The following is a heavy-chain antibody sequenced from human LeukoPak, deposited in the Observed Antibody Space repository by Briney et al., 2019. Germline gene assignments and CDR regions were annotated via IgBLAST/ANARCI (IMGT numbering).Heavy chain of an antibody. V-gene: IGHV4-59*12. CDR1: GGSISSYY. Sequence: SETLSLTCTVSGGSISSYYWSWIRQPPGKGLEWIGYIYYSGSTNYNPSLKSRVTISVDTSKNQFSLKLSSVTAADTAVYYCASLVVPAAMDAFDIWGQGTMVTVSS. J-gene: IGHJ3*02. D-gene: IGHD2-2*01. CDR3: ASLVVPAAMDAFDI. CDR2: IYYSGST.